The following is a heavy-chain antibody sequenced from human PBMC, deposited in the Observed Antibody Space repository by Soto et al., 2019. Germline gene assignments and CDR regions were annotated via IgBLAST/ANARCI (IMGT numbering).Heavy chain of an antibody. J-gene: IGHJ6*02. CDR3: ARDGVGVDGIAAALLPDV. CDR2: INPNSGGP. D-gene: IGHD6-13*01. CDR1: GDTFTGYY. V-gene: IGHV1-2*02. Sequence: ASVKVSCKASGDTFTGYYMHRVRQAPGQGLEWMGWINPNSGGPNYAQKFQVRVTMTRGRAISTAYMELSRLRSDDTAVYYCARDGVGVDGIAAALLPDVWGQGTTVTVSS.